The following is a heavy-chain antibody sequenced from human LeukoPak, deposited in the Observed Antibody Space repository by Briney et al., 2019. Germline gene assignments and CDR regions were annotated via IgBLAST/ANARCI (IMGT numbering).Heavy chain of an antibody. CDR2: ISYDGSNK. V-gene: IGHV3-30-3*01. CDR1: GFTFSSYA. D-gene: IGHD3-10*01. J-gene: IGHJ6*02. Sequence: GGSLRLSCAASGFTFSSYAMHWVRQTPGKGLEWVAVISYDGSNKYYADSVKGRFTISRDNSKNTLYLQMNSLRAEDTAVYYCARDKITMVRGVIMAYYYGMDVWGQGTTVTVSS. CDR3: ARDKITMVRGVIMAYYYGMDV.